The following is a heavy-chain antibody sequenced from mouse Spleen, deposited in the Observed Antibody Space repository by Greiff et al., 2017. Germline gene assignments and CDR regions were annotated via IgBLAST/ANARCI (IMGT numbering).Heavy chain of an antibody. CDR1: GYTFTNYW. J-gene: IGHJ2*01. V-gene: IGHV1-63*01. CDR2: IYPGGGYT. Sequence: QVQLKESGAELVRPGTSVKMSCKASGYTFTNYWIGWAKQRPGHGLEWIGDIYPGGGYTNYNEKFKGKATLTADKSSSTAYMQFSSLTSEDSAIYYCARKSYYDGSYGYFDYWGQGTTLTVSS. D-gene: IGHD1-1*01. CDR3: ARKSYYDGSYGYFDY.